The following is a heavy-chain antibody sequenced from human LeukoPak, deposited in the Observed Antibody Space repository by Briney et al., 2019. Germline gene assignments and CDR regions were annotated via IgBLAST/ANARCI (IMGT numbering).Heavy chain of an antibody. Sequence: HTGGSLRLSCAASGSTFSSYAMHWVRQAPGKGLEYVSAISSNGGSTYYANSVKGRFTISRDNSKNTLYLQMGSLRAEDMAVYYCARVRGTQRAFDIWGQGTMVTVSS. CDR2: ISSNGGST. V-gene: IGHV3-64*01. CDR1: GSTFSSYA. J-gene: IGHJ3*02. CDR3: ARVRGTQRAFDI.